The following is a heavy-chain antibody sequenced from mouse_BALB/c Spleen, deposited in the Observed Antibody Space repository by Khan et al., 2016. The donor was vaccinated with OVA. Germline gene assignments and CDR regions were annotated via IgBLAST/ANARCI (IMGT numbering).Heavy chain of an antibody. CDR3: ARDGNYMDY. D-gene: IGHD2-1*01. CDR2: IYHSGSI. V-gene: IGHV3-1*02. CDR1: GYSITSGYS. J-gene: IGHJ4*01. Sequence: EVKLLESGPDLVKPSQSLSLTCTVTGYSITSGYSWHWIRQFPGNKLEWMGYIYHSGSINYKPSLKSRFSITRDTSTNLFFLQLNSVTTEDTATYYCARDGNYMDYWGQGTSVTVSS.